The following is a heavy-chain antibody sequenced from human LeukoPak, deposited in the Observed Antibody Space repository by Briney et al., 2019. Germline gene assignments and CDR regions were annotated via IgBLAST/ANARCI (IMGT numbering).Heavy chain of an antibody. CDR2: ISYDGSNK. CDR3: AKDSYSKGDF. CDR1: GFTFSSYA. V-gene: IGHV3-30-3*01. J-gene: IGHJ4*02. Sequence: GGSLRLSCAASGFTFSSYAMHWVRQAPGKGLEWVAVISYDGSNKYYADSVKGRFTISRDNAKNSLYLQMNSLRAEDTAVYYCAKDSYSKGDFWGQGVLVTVSS. D-gene: IGHD6-13*01.